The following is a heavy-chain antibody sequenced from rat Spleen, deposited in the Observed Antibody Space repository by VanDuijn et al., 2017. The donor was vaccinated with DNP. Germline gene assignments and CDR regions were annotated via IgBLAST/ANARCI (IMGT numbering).Heavy chain of an antibody. CDR3: ATGGFDY. J-gene: IGHJ2*01. CDR2: ISYDGSST. D-gene: IGHD1-11*01. CDR1: GFTFRDHN. V-gene: IGHV5-7*01. Sequence: EVQLVESGGGLVQPGRSLKLSCAASGFTFRDHNMAWVRQAPKKGLEWVATISYDGSSTYYRDSVKGRFTISRDNAKSTLYLQMDSLRSEDTATYYCATGGFDYWGQGVMVTVSS.